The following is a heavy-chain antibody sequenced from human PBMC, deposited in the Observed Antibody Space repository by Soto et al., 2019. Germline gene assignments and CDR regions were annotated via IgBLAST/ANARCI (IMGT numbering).Heavy chain of an antibody. D-gene: IGHD3-22*01. CDR1: GYTFTSYY. CDR2: INHSGGST. J-gene: IGHJ4*02. V-gene: IGHV1-46*01. CDR3: ARAGYYYDSSGYYYSYFDY. Sequence: QVQLVQSGAEVKKPGASVKVSCKASGYTFTSYYMHWVRQTPGQGLEWMGIINHSGGSTSYAQKFQGRVTMTRDTSTSTGYMELSSLRSEDTAVYYCARAGYYYDSSGYYYSYFDYWGQGTLVTVSS.